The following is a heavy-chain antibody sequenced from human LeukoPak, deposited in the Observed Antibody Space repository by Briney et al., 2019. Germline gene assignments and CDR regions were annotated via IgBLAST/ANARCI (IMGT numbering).Heavy chain of an antibody. D-gene: IGHD3-22*01. J-gene: IGHJ4*02. V-gene: IGHV3-23*01. CDR3: AKDHLYYYDSSGIADY. CDR2: ISGSGGST. CDR1: GFPFSNYA. Sequence: GGSLRLSCAASGFPFSNYAMTWVRQAPGKGLEWVSAISGSGGSTYYADSVKGRFTISRDNSKNTLYLQMNSLRAEDTAVYYCAKDHLYYYDSSGIADYWGQGTLVTVSS.